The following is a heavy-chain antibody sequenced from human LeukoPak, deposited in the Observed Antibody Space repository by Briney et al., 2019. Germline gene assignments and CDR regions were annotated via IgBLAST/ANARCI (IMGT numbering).Heavy chain of an antibody. CDR1: GYTFTGYY. CDR2: INPSSGGT. J-gene: IGHJ6*02. CDR3: ARVGATGYYYYYGVDV. D-gene: IGHD1-26*01. Sequence: GASVKVSCKASGYTFTGYYMHWVRQAPGQGLEWMGWINPSSGGTNYAQKFQGRVTMTRDTSISTAYMELSRLRSDDTAVYYCARVGATGYYYYYGVDVWGQGTTVTVSS. V-gene: IGHV1-2*02.